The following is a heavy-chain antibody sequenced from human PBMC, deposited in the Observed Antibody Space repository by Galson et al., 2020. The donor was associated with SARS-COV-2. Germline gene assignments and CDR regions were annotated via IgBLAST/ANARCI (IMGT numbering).Heavy chain of an antibody. CDR2: INPNSGGT. CDR1: GYTFTGYY. V-gene: IGHV1-2*02. D-gene: IGHD6-13*01. Sequence: ASVKVSCKASGYTFTGYYMHWVRQAPGQGLEWMGWINPNSGGTNYAQKFQGRVTMTRDTSISTAYMELSRLRSDDTAVYYCAREKQLVEDYYYYGMDVWGQGTTVTVSS. J-gene: IGHJ6*02. CDR3: AREKQLVEDYYYYGMDV.